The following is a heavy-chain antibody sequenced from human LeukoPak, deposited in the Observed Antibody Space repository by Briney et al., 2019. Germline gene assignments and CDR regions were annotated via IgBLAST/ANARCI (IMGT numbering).Heavy chain of an antibody. J-gene: IGHJ1*01. CDR2: ISSSGSSI. CDR1: GFTFSDYY. CDR3: ARVYRWESGAEYFQH. D-gene: IGHD1-26*01. Sequence: GGSLRLSCAASGFTFSDYYMSWIRQAPGKGLEWVSYISSSGSSIYYADSVRGRFTISRDNAKNSLYLQMNSLRAEDTAVYYCARVYRWESGAEYFQHWGQGTLVTVSS. V-gene: IGHV3-11*01.